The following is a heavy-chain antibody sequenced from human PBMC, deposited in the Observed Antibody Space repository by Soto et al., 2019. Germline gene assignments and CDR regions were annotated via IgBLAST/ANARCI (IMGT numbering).Heavy chain of an antibody. Sequence: QVQLQESGPGLVKPSQTLSLTCTVSGGSISSGGYYWSWIRQHPGKGLEWIGYIYYSGSTYYNPSSKRRVTTSVATSKHQFSLKLSYVTAADTAVYYCARGTGYWSGGSCYSEISPWGQGTLVTVSS. CDR3: ARGTGYWSGGSCYSEISP. V-gene: IGHV4-31*03. CDR2: IYYSGST. D-gene: IGHD2-15*01. CDR1: GGSISSGGYY. J-gene: IGHJ5*02.